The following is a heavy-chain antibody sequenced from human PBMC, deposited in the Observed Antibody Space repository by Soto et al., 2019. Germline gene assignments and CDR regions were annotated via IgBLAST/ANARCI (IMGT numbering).Heavy chain of an antibody. Sequence: EVQLVESGGGLVKPGGSLRLSCAGSGFTFSNAWMSWVRRAPGKGLEWVGRIKSDAYGGAIDYAAPVKGRFPISRDDSKHTLFLQTNNLRAEDTAVYSCTTTKGRLEPPTNDFWCQGNPVIVSS. D-gene: IGHD2-8*01. CDR3: TTTKGRLEPPTNDF. V-gene: IGHV3-15*01. J-gene: IGHJ4*02. CDR1: GFTFSNAW. CDR2: IKSDAYGGAI.